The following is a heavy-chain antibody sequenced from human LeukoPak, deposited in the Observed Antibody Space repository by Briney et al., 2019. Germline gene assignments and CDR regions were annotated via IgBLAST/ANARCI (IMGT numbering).Heavy chain of an antibody. CDR3: ARDRGQAYCGGDCYSGAFDI. V-gene: IGHV1-2*02. J-gene: IGHJ3*02. D-gene: IGHD2-21*01. CDR2: INPNSGGT. CDR1: GYTFTGYY. Sequence: ASVKVSCKASGYTFTGYYIHWVRQAPGQGLEWMGWINPNSGGTNYAQKFQGRVTMTRDTSISTAYMELSRLRSDDTAVYYCARDRGQAYCGGDCYSGAFDIRGQGTMVTVSS.